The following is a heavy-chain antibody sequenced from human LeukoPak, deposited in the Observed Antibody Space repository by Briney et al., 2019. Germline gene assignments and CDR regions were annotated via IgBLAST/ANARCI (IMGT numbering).Heavy chain of an antibody. CDR2: ISGSGGST. V-gene: IGHV3-23*01. J-gene: IGHJ4*02. CDR1: GFTFSSYG. CDR3: ARLDCSGSYYGNDY. D-gene: IGHD3-10*02. Sequence: GGSLRLSCAASGFTFSSYGMSWVRQAPGKGLEWVSAISGSGGSTYYADSVKGRFTISRDNAKNSLYLQMNSLRAEDTAVYYCARLDCSGSYYGNDYWGQGTLVTVSS.